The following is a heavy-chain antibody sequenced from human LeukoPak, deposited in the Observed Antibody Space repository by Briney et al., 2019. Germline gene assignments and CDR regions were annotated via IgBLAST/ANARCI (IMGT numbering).Heavy chain of an antibody. V-gene: IGHV3-30*18. CDR3: AKRDAGG. D-gene: IGHD2-21*02. Sequence: GGSLRLSCAASGFTFSSYGMHWVRQAPGKGLEWVAVISYDGSNKYYADSVKGRFTISRDNSKNTLYLQMNSLRAEDTAVYYSAKRDAGGWGQGTLVTVSS. CDR2: ISYDGSNK. CDR1: GFTFSSYG. J-gene: IGHJ4*02.